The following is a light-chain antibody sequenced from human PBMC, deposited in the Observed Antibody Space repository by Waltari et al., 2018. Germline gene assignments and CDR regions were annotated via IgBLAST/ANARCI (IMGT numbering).Light chain of an antibody. Sequence: ETVITPSPATLSVSPGERVTLSCRASETLGRNLAWYQHKPCQAPRLLLYDASTRASGIPPRFSGGGSGTDFTLTISGLQSEDFEVYYCQQYDSWPLTFGGGTKVEIK. CDR3: QQYDSWPLT. CDR1: ETLGRN. CDR2: DAS. V-gene: IGKV3-15*01. J-gene: IGKJ4*01.